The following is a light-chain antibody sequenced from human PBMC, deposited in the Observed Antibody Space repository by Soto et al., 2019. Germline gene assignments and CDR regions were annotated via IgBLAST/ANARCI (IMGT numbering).Light chain of an antibody. J-gene: IGKJ4*01. Sequence: EIVVTQSPDSLSLSPGETATLSCRASQSVSSKVAWYQQKPGQAPSLLIYGASTRATGIPARLSGSGSGTEFTLSISSLQSEDFAVYYCQLYNSWPQGLTFGGGTKVDIK. CDR1: QSVSSK. CDR2: GAS. V-gene: IGKV3D-15*01. CDR3: QLYNSWPQGLT.